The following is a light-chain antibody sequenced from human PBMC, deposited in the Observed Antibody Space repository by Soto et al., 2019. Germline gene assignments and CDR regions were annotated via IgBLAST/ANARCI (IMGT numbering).Light chain of an antibody. V-gene: IGKV3-11*01. CDR2: DAS. CDR3: HQRQYWPPIT. CDR1: QSVSTF. Sequence: EIVLTQSPATLSVSPGERATLSCRASQSVSTFLDWYQQKPGQAPRLLISDASNRATGIPARFSGSGSGTDFTLTIRSLEPEDFAAYYCHQRQYWPPITFGQGTRREIK. J-gene: IGKJ5*01.